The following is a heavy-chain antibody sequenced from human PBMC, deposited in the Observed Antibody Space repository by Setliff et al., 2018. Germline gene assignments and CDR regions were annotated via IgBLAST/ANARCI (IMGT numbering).Heavy chain of an antibody. J-gene: IGHJ3*02. CDR3: AISTLSLCSGGNCPNAFDI. CDR1: GYTFNNYG. Sequence: ASVKVSCKASGYTFNNYGIIWVRQAPGQGPEWMGWISAYSGETNYAQKFQARVTMTTDTSTTTAYMELRSLTSEDTAVYYCAISTLSLCSGGNCPNAFDIWGQGTLVTVSS. V-gene: IGHV1-18*01. CDR2: ISAYSGET. D-gene: IGHD2-15*01.